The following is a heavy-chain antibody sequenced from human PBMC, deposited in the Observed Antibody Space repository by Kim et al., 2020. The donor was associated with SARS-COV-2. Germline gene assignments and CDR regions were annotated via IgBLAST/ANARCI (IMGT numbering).Heavy chain of an antibody. CDR3: AKDQAVDIVATIGDY. Sequence: GGSLRLSCAASGFTFSSYGMHWVRQAPGKGLEWVAVISYDGSNKYYADSVKGRFTISRDNSKNTLYLQMNSLRAEDTAVYYCAKDQAVDIVATIGDYWGQGTLVTVSS. J-gene: IGHJ4*02. D-gene: IGHD5-12*01. CDR1: GFTFSSYG. V-gene: IGHV3-30*18. CDR2: ISYDGSNK.